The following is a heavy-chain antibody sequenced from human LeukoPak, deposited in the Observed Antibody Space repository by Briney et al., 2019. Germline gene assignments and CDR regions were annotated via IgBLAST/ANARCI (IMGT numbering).Heavy chain of an antibody. J-gene: IGHJ4*02. CDR3: ARDLDCSGGSCYSY. Sequence: GGSLRLSCAASGFTVSSNYMSSVRQAPGKGLEWVSVIYSGGSTYYADSVKGRFTISRDNSKNTLYLQMNSLRAEDTAVYYCARDLDCSGGSCYSYWGQGTLVTVSS. V-gene: IGHV3-66*02. D-gene: IGHD2-15*01. CDR2: IYSGGST. CDR1: GFTVSSNY.